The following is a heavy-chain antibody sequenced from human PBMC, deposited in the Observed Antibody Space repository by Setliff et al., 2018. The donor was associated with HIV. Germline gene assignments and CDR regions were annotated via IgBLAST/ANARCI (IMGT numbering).Heavy chain of an antibody. CDR1: GGSLSGYH. V-gene: IGHV4-34*01. Sequence: PSETLSLTCAVYGGSLSGYHWSWIRQSPEKGLEWIGEINHSGSTNYHPSLKSRVTMSVDTSKNQFSLKLSSVTAADTAVYYCARGGGYDRSGYYPFDYWGQGTPVTV. J-gene: IGHJ4*02. CDR2: INHSGST. D-gene: IGHD3-22*01. CDR3: ARGGGYDRSGYYPFDY.